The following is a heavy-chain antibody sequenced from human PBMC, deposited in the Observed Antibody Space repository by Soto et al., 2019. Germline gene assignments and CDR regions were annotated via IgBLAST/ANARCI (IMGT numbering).Heavy chain of an antibody. CDR1: GFTFSNAW. Sequence: EVQLVESGGGLVKPGGSLRLSCAASGFTFSNAWMSWVRQAPGKGLEWVGRIKSKTDGGTTDYAAPVKGRFTISRDDSNNTLYLQMNSLKTEDTAVYYCTTEDQCDFLYFQHWGQGTLVTVSS. CDR3: TTEDQCDFLYFQH. D-gene: IGHD2-21*02. V-gene: IGHV3-15*01. CDR2: IKSKTDGGTT. J-gene: IGHJ1*01.